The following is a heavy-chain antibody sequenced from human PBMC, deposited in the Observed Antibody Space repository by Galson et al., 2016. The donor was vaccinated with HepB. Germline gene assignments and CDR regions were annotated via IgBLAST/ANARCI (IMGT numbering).Heavy chain of an antibody. V-gene: IGHV3-7*01. J-gene: IGHJ4*02. CDR2: IKEDGSER. CDR3: ARDYGDSNSYFNY. CDR1: GFTFSTYW. D-gene: IGHD4-17*01. Sequence: SLRLSCAASGFTFSTYWMTWVRQAPGKGLEWVANIKEDGSERYYADSVRGRFTISRDNAKNSLYLQMNSLRAEDAAVYYCARDYGDSNSYFNYWGQGTLVTVSS.